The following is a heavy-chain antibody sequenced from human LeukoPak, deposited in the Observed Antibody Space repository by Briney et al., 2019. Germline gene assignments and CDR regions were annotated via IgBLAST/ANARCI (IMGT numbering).Heavy chain of an antibody. J-gene: IGHJ4*02. CDR1: GLAFSSYA. D-gene: IGHD3-3*01. CDR3: ADYGVSGVRNNFY. Sequence: SGGSLRPSCAASGLAFSSYAMSWVRQAPGKGLEWASTISVASNTFYADSVKGRFTISRDNSRNTVYLQMTSLRADDTAVYYCADYGVSGVRNNFYWGQGTLVTVSS. V-gene: IGHV3-23*01. CDR2: ISVASNT.